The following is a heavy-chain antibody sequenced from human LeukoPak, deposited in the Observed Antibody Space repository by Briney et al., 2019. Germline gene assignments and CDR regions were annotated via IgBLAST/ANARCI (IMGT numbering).Heavy chain of an antibody. CDR3: ARDKYGAYFDS. V-gene: IGHV3-7*04. CDR1: GFTFSSYW. D-gene: IGHD4-17*01. Sequence: GGSLRLSCAASGFTFSSYWMVWVPQAPGKGREWVANIKPDGSEKYYVDSVKGRFTISRDNAKNSLYLQMNSLRVEDTAVYYCARDKYGAYFDSWGQGTLVTVSS. CDR2: IKPDGSEK. J-gene: IGHJ4*02.